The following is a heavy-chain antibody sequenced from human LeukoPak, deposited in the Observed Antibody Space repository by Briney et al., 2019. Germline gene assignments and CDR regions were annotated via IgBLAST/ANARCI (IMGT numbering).Heavy chain of an antibody. D-gene: IGHD3-9*01. CDR1: GGSISSYF. CDR3: ARLTKYDDTWYADH. Sequence: SETLSLTCTVSGGSISSYFWGWIRQPPGKGLEWIGYIYYTGSTNYNPSLRSRVTISVDTSKNLFSLKLSSVTAADTAVYYCARLTKYDDTWYADHWGRGTLVTVSS. CDR2: IYYTGST. V-gene: IGHV4-59*08. J-gene: IGHJ4*02.